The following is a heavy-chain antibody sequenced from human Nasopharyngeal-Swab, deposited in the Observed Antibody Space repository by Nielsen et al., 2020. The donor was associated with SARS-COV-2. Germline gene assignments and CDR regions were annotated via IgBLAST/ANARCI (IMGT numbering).Heavy chain of an antibody. CDR1: GFTVSSNY. CDR2: IYSGGST. D-gene: IGHD3-3*01. V-gene: IGHV3-53*05. Sequence: GESLKISCTASGFTVSSNYMSWVRQAPGKGLEWVSVIYSGGSTYYADSVKGRFTISRDNSKNTLYLQMNSLRAEDTAVYYCAKVLRFLEWSGGMDVWGQGTTVTVSS. J-gene: IGHJ6*02. CDR3: AKVLRFLEWSGGMDV.